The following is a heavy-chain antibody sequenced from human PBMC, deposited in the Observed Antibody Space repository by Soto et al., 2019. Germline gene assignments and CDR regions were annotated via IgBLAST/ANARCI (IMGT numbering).Heavy chain of an antibody. CDR2: IYHSGST. CDR3: ARDSVAAAGTGAYYYYGMDV. J-gene: IGHJ6*02. D-gene: IGHD6-13*01. Sequence: PSETLSLTCAVSGGSISSSNWWSWVRQPPGKGLEWIGEIYHSGSTNYNPSLKSRVTISVDKSKNQFSLKLSSVTAADTAVYYCARDSVAAAGTGAYYYYGMDVWGQGTTVTVSS. V-gene: IGHV4-4*02. CDR1: GGSISSSNW.